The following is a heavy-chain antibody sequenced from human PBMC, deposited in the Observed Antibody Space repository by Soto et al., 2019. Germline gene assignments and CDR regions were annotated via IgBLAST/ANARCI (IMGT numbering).Heavy chain of an antibody. D-gene: IGHD3-22*01. CDR1: GLTFSGSA. CDR2: VRSKANSYAT. J-gene: IGHJ5*02. V-gene: IGHV3-73*01. Sequence: PGGSLRLSCAASGLTFSGSAMHWVRQASGKGLEWVGRVRSKANSYATAYAASVKGRFTISRDDSKNTAYLQMNSLKTEDTAVYYCTTPPSYYDSSGSNWFDPWGQGTLVTVSS. CDR3: TTPPSYYDSSGSNWFDP.